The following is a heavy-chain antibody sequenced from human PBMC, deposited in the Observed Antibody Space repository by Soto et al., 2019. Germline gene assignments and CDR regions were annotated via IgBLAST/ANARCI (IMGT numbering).Heavy chain of an antibody. J-gene: IGHJ4*02. Sequence: QVQLVESGGGVVQPGRSLRLSCAASGFTFSTYGMHWVRQAPGKGLEWVAGMWYDGSNKYYADSVKGRFTISRDNSKNTLYLQMNSLRAEDTAVYYCARDGWVVVAGLDYWDQGTLVTVSS. D-gene: IGHD2-15*01. V-gene: IGHV3-33*01. CDR1: GFTFSTYG. CDR2: MWYDGSNK. CDR3: ARDGWVVVAGLDY.